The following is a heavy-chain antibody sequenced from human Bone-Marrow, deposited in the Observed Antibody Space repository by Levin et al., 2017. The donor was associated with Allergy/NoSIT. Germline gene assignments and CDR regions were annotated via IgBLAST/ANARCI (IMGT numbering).Heavy chain of an antibody. J-gene: IGHJ6*02. CDR3: ARAEEWSVGSMDEDWDVRGMDV. D-gene: IGHD3-3*01. CDR2: INPNTGGT. CDR1: GYTFTDYS. V-gene: IGHV1-2*02. Sequence: GESLKISCKASGYTFTDYSMHWVRQAPGQGLEWMGWINPNTGGTNYAQNFQGRVTMTRDTSIGTAYMELSRLTSDDRAVYYCARAEEWSVGSMDEDWDVRGMDVWGQGTTVTVSS.